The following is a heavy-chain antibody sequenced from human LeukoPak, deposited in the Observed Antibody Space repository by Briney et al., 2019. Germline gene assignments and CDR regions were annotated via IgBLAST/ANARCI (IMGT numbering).Heavy chain of an antibody. V-gene: IGHV4-39*01. CDR1: GGSISSSSYY. CDR2: IYYSGST. J-gene: IGHJ6*02. D-gene: IGHD5-12*01. Sequence: PSETLSLTCTVSGGSISSSSYYWGWIRQPPGKGLEWIGSIYYSGSTYYNPSLKSRVTISVDTSKNQFSLKLSSVTAADTAVYYCARHRSGYDNYGMDVWGQGTTVTVSS. CDR3: ARHRSGYDNYGMDV.